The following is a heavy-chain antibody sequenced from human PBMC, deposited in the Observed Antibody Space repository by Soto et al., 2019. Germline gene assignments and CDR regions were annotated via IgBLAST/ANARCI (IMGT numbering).Heavy chain of an antibody. J-gene: IGHJ4*02. D-gene: IGHD3-22*01. CDR2: IYYSGST. CDR1: GGSISTYS. CDR3: ARGYYYDSSGPRLDS. Sequence: PSETLSLTCTVSGGSISTYSWSWIRQPPGKGLDWIGYIYYSGSTNYNPSLKSRVTISVDTSKNQFSLRLSSVTAADTAIYYCARGYYYDSSGPRLDSWGQGALVTVSS. V-gene: IGHV4-59*01.